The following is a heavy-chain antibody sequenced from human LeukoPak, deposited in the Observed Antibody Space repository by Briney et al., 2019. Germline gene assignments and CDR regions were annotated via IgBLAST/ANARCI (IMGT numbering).Heavy chain of an antibody. J-gene: IGHJ4*02. CDR2: IYSDDSDT. Sequence: GASLQISCQGSGSIFTSYWIGWVRQLPGKGLEWMGIIYSDDSDTRYSPSFQGQVTLSADKSISTAYLQWSSLKASDTAMYFCARRMTGRYYFDYWGQGTLVTVSS. CDR1: GSIFTSYW. D-gene: IGHD3-9*01. CDR3: ARRMTGRYYFDY. V-gene: IGHV5-51*01.